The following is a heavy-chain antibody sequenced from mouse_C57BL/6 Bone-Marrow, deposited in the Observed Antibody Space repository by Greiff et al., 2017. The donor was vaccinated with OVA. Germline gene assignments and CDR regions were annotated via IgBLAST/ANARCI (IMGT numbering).Heavy chain of an antibody. V-gene: IGHV5-9*01. CDR1: GFTFSSYT. D-gene: IGHD1-1*01. Sequence: EVHLVESGGGLVKPGGSLKLSCAASGFTFSSYTMSWVRQTPEKRLEWVATISGGGGNTYYPDSVKGRCTMSRDNAKNTLYLQMSSLRSEDTALYYCAREATVYWGQGTLVTVSA. CDR3: AREATVY. J-gene: IGHJ3*01. CDR2: ISGGGGNT.